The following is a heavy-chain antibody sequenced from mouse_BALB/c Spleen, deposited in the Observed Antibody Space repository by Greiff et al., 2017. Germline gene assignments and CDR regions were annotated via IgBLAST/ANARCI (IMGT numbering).Heavy chain of an antibody. CDR3: ARGLGRRAMDY. Sequence: QVQLQQPGAELVKPGASVKLSCKASGYTFTSYWMHWVKQRPGQGLEWIGEINPSNGRTNYNEKFKSKATLTVDKSSSTAYMQLSSLTSEDSAVYYCARGLGRRAMDYWGQGTSVTVSS. CDR2: INPSNGRT. D-gene: IGHD4-1*01. V-gene: IGHV1S81*02. J-gene: IGHJ4*01. CDR1: GYTFTSYW.